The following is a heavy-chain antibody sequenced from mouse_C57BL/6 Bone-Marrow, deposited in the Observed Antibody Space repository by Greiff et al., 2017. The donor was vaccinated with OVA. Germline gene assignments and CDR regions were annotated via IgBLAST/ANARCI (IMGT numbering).Heavy chain of an antibody. J-gene: IGHJ1*03. D-gene: IGHD1-1*01. CDR2: IWRGGST. CDR1: GFSLTSYG. CDR3: ANNYYGSSYPYWYFDV. V-gene: IGHV2-5*01. Sequence: QVQLQQSGPGLVQPSQSLSITCTVSGFSLTSYGVHWVRQSPGKGLEWLGVIWRGGSTDYNAAFMSRLSITKDNSKSQVFFKMNSLQADDTAIYYCANNYYGSSYPYWYFDVWGTGTTVTVSS.